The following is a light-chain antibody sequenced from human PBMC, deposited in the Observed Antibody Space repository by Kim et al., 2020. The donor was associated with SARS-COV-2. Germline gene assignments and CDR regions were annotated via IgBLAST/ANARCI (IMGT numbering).Light chain of an antibody. V-gene: IGKV1-5*03. J-gene: IGKJ2*01. Sequence: SASVGDRVTITCRASENIGTWLAWYQQKPGRAPSLLIYLASTLKSGVPSRFSGTGSGTEFSLSITSLQPDDFATYYCQHYSRFPYTFGQGTKLEI. CDR3: QHYSRFPYT. CDR2: LAS. CDR1: ENIGTW.